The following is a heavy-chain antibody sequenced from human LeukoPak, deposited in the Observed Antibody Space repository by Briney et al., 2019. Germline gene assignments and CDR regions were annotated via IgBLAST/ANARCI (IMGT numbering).Heavy chain of an antibody. V-gene: IGHV4-39*01. CDR2: IYDSGNT. D-gene: IGHD3-3*01. Sequence: SETLSLTCTVSGGSIRSNTRYWGWIRQPPGKGLEWIGIIYDSGNTYYRSSLKSRVTMSVHTSENQYSLKLNSVTAADTSVYYCARLSYDPDRPITQGTFDVWGQGTMVTVSS. CDR1: GGSIRSNTRY. J-gene: IGHJ3*01. CDR3: ARLSYDPDRPITQGTFDV.